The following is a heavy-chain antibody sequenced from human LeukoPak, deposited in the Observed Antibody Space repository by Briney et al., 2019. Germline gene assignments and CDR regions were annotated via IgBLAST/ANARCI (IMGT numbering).Heavy chain of an antibody. Sequence: GGSLRLSCAASGFTFGIYEMTWVRQPPGKGLEWVSYISNSGSTIYYAASVKGRFTISGDNAKNSLYLQLSSLRAEDTAVYYCARSAGSYSFFDYWGQGTLVTVSS. CDR1: GFTFGIYE. CDR2: ISNSGSTI. CDR3: ARSAGSYSFFDY. V-gene: IGHV3-48*03. D-gene: IGHD1-26*01. J-gene: IGHJ4*02.